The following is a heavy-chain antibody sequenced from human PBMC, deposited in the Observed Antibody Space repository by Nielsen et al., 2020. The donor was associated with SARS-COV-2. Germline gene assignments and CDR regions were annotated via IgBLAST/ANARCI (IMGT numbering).Heavy chain of an antibody. V-gene: IGHV3-33*01. Sequence: GESLKISCAASGFTFSSYGMHWVRQAPGKGLEWVAVIWYDGSNKYYADSVKGRFTISRDNSKNTLYLQMNSLRAEDTAVYYCARDLRGIAAAGTGGGQNYYGMDVWGQGTLVTVSS. CDR3: ARDLRGIAAAGTGGGQNYYGMDV. D-gene: IGHD6-13*01. J-gene: IGHJ6*02. CDR1: GFTFSSYG. CDR2: IWYDGSNK.